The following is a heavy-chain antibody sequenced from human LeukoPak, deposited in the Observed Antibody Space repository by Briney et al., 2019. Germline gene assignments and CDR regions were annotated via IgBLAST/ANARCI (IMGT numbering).Heavy chain of an antibody. CDR1: GGSISSYY. V-gene: IGHV4-59*12. Sequence: SETLSLTCTVSGGSISSYYWSWIRQPPGRGLEWIGYIYYSGSTNYNPSLKSRVTISVDTSKNQFSLKLSSVTAADTAVYYCARGVTRHFDYWGQGTLVTVSS. J-gene: IGHJ4*02. CDR3: ARGVTRHFDY. CDR2: IYYSGST. D-gene: IGHD3-16*02.